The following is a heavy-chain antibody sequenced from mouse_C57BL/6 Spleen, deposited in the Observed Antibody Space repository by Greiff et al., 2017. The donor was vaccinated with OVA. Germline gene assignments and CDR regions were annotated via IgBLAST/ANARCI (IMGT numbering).Heavy chain of an antibody. D-gene: IGHD1-1*01. V-gene: IGHV5-4*01. CDR3: ARDRGLHYYGSSYPFDY. CDR1: GFTFSSYA. CDR2: ISDGGSYT. Sequence: EVKLMESGGGLVKPGGSLKLSCAASGFTFSSYAMSWVRQTPEKRLEWVATISDGGSYTYYPDNVKGRFTISRDNAKNNLYLQMSHLKSEDTAMYYCARDRGLHYYGSSYPFDYWGQGTTLTVSS. J-gene: IGHJ2*01.